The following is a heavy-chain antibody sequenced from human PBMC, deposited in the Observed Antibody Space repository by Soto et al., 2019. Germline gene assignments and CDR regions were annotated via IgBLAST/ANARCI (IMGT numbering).Heavy chain of an antibody. Sequence: PGGSLRLSCAASGFTIGTFATHWVRQAPGKGLEWVAVISHDGTSKYYADSVQGRFTVSRDNARNTLYLHMNSLKADDTAVYYSARGGQDYYDRSGFSPFDYWGQGTLVTVS. J-gene: IGHJ4*02. V-gene: IGHV3-30*04. CDR2: ISHDGTSK. D-gene: IGHD3-22*01. CDR3: ARGGQDYYDRSGFSPFDY. CDR1: GFTIGTFA.